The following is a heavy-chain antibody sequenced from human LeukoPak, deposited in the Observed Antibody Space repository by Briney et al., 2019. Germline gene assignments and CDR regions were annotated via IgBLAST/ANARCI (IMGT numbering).Heavy chain of an antibody. Sequence: SETLSLTCTVPGGSISSYYWSWIRQPPGKGLEWIGYIYYSGSTNYNPSLKSRVTVSVDTSKNQFSLTLNSVTAADTAVYYCVRGGTYYYYYGMDVWGQGTSVTVSS. J-gene: IGHJ6*02. CDR3: VRGGTYYYYYGMDV. CDR2: IYYSGST. V-gene: IGHV4-59*01. CDR1: GGSISSYY.